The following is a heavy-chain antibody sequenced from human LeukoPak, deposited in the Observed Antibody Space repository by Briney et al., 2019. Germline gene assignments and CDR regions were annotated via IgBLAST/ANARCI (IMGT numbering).Heavy chain of an antibody. Sequence: SETLSLTCTVSSGSIISDTYSWTWIRQPAGKGLEWIGRVHTSGSTSYNPSLKSRVTMSVDTSKNQFSLKLSSVTAADTAVYYCARDIGSRWYAVWYDPWGQGTLVTVSS. D-gene: IGHD6-13*01. CDR2: VHTSGST. CDR1: SGSIISDTYS. V-gene: IGHV4-61*02. J-gene: IGHJ5*02. CDR3: ARDIGSRWYAVWYDP.